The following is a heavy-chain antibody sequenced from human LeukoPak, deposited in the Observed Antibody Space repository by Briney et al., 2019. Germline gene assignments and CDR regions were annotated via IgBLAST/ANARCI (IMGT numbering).Heavy chain of an antibody. J-gene: IGHJ6*03. Sequence: PGGSLRLACAASGFTFSSYEMNWVRQAPGKGLECVSYISSSGSTIYYADSVKGRFTISRENAKSSLYLQMNNLRAEDTAVYYCARDPYSGHYGNDYYYYMDVWGKGTTVTISS. D-gene: IGHD5-12*01. CDR3: ARDPYSGHYGNDYYYYMDV. CDR1: GFTFSSYE. V-gene: IGHV3-48*03. CDR2: ISSSGSTI.